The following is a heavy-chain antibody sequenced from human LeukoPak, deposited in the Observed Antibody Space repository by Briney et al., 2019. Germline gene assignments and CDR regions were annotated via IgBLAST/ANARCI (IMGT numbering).Heavy chain of an antibody. V-gene: IGHV3-66*01. CDR1: GFTISNNY. Sequence: GGSLRLSCAASGFTISNNYMGWVRQAPAKGLEWVSVIYSVGSTYYTDSVRGRFTISRDNSKNTLYLQMNSLRVEDTAVYYCARDPGITIFGVVVDAFDIWGQGTMVTVSS. D-gene: IGHD3-3*01. CDR2: IYSVGST. J-gene: IGHJ3*02. CDR3: ARDPGITIFGVVVDAFDI.